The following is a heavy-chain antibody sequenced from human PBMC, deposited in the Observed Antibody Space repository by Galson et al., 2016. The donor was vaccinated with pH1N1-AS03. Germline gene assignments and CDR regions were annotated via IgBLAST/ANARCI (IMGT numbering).Heavy chain of an antibody. D-gene: IGHD5-12*01. CDR3: SNRCFYTGYDSHYLDY. CDR1: GLSLSASVVG. V-gene: IGHV2-5*01. J-gene: IGHJ4*02. CDR2: IYWNGDK. Sequence: PALAKPTQTLTLTCTFSGLSLSASVVGVGCIRQPPGEALEWLALIYWNGDKHYSQSLTSRLTITNDTSKTQAVLTMTSIHLVDTATYYYSNRCFYTGYDSHYLDYWGQGMLVTVSS.